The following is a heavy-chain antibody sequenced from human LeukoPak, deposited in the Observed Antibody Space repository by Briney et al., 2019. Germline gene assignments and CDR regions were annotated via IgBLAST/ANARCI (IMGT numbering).Heavy chain of an antibody. CDR2: IIPIFGTA. CDR1: GGTFSSYA. V-gene: IGHV1-69*13. D-gene: IGHD6-19*01. Sequence: GASVKVSCKASGGTFSSYAISWVRQAPGQGLEWMGGIIPIFGTANYAQKFQGRVTGTADESTSTAYIELSRIRSEDTAVYYCARVRCPREECSSGWLHWGQGTLVTVSS. CDR3: ARVRCPREECSSGWLH. J-gene: IGHJ4*02.